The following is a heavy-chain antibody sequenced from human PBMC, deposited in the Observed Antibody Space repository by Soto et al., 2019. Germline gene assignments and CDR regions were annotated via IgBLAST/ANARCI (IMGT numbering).Heavy chain of an antibody. CDR3: ARYRREAVAGYALDN. Sequence: SETLSLTCTVSGGSISSNYWTWIRQPPGKGLEWIGYAYNSGSTNYNPSLKSRVTISEDTSKSQFSLKVNSMTAADTAVYYCARYRREAVAGYALDNWGQGILVTVSS. V-gene: IGHV4-59*01. CDR1: GGSISSNY. D-gene: IGHD6-13*01. J-gene: IGHJ4*02. CDR2: AYNSGST.